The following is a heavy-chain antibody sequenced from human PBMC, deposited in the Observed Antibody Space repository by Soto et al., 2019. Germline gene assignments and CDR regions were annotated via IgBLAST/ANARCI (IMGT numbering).Heavy chain of an antibody. J-gene: IGHJ4*02. Sequence: SETLSLTCTVSGGCMSSSRYYWSWIRQPPGKGLEWIGYIYYSGSTNYNPSLKSRVTISVDTSKNQLSLKLSSVTAADTAVYYCARTYGSALDYWGQGTLVTVSS. V-gene: IGHV4-61*01. CDR1: GGCMSSSRYY. D-gene: IGHD3-10*01. CDR3: ARTYGSALDY. CDR2: IYYSGST.